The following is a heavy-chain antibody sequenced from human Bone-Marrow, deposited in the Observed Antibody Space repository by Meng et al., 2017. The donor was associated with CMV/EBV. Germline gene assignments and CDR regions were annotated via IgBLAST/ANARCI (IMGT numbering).Heavy chain of an antibody. CDR2: MNSGGSA. CDR1: GGSFSSYY. D-gene: IGHD3-16*01. Sequence: SETLSLTCNVSGGSFSSYYWSWIRQPPGKGLEWIGFMNSGGSANYNASLRSRVTISVDMSRNQFSLRLSSVTAADTAVYYCARDPATGPRGDHFDYWGQGIRVTVSS. V-gene: IGHV4-59*01. J-gene: IGHJ4*02. CDR3: ARDPATGPRGDHFDY.